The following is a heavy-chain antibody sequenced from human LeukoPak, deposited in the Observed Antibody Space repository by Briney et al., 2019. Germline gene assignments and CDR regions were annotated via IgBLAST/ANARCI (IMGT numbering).Heavy chain of an antibody. CDR2: VYHSGST. V-gene: IGHV4-38-2*01. Sequence: SETLSLTCDVSGYSIRTGYYWGWVRQPPGKDLEWIGSVYHSGSTYYNPSLQSRVNILVDTSKNQFSLSLTSVTAADTAVYYCARSYFSVGAFDIWGRGTMVTVSS. J-gene: IGHJ3*02. CDR1: GYSIRTGYY. CDR3: ARSYFSVGAFDI. D-gene: IGHD2/OR15-2a*01.